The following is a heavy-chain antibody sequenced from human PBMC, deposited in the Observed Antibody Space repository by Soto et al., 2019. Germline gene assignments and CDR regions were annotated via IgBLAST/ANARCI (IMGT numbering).Heavy chain of an antibody. Sequence: SETLSLTCTVSAGSISSYYWSWIRQPPGKGLEWIGYIYYSGSTNYNPSLKSRVTISVDTSKNQFSLKLSSVTAADTAVYYCARLRHSYYLTYYFDYWGQGTLVTVSS. J-gene: IGHJ4*02. CDR2: IYYSGST. V-gene: IGHV4-59*08. D-gene: IGHD5-18*01. CDR3: ARLRHSYYLTYYFDY. CDR1: AGSISSYY.